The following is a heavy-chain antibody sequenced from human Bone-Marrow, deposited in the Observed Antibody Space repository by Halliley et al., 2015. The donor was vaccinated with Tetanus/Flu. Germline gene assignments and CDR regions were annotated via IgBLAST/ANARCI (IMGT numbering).Heavy chain of an antibody. CDR3: TKGKSPYGMDV. V-gene: IGHV6-1*01. CDR2: TYYRSKWYN. J-gene: IGHJ6*02. Sequence: LEWLGRTYYRSKWYNDYAVSVKSRITNNPDTSKNQFSLHLNSVTPEDTAVYYCTKGKSPYGMDVWGQGTTVTVSS.